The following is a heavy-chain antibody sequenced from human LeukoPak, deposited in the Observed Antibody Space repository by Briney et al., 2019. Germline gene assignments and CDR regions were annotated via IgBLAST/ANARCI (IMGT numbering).Heavy chain of an antibody. CDR1: GFTFSSYA. CDR3: ARDRGQGGWTKIFDY. CDR2: ISYDGSNK. D-gene: IGHD6-19*01. V-gene: IGHV3-30-3*01. J-gene: IGHJ4*02. Sequence: PGRSLRLSCAASGFTFSSYAMHWVRQAPGKGLEWVAVISYDGSNKYYADSVKGRFTISRDNSKNTLYLQMNSLRAEDTAVYYCARDRGQGGWTKIFDYWGQGTLVTVSP.